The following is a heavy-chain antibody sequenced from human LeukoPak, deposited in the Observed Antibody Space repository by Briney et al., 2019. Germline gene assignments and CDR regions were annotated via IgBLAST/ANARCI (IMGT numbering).Heavy chain of an antibody. CDR2: FDPEDGET. CDR1: GYTLTELS. D-gene: IGHD4-17*01. Sequence: ASVKVSCKVSGYTLTELSMHWVRQAPGKGLEWMGGFDPEDGETIYAQKFQGRVTMTRDTSISTAYMELSRLRSDDTAVYYCASPTTAYGDLDYWGQGTLVTVSS. CDR3: ASPTTAYGDLDY. J-gene: IGHJ4*02. V-gene: IGHV1-24*01.